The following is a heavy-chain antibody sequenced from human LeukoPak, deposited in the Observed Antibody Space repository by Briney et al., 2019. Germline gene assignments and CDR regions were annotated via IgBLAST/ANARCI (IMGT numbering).Heavy chain of an antibody. CDR3: ARVYGSGSYYTVRWFDP. CDR1: GGSISSGGYY. CDR2: IYDSGST. D-gene: IGHD3-10*01. J-gene: IGHJ5*02. V-gene: IGHV4-31*03. Sequence: SETLSLTCTVSGGSISSGGYYWSWIRQHPGKGLEWIGYIYDSGSTYYNPSLKSRVTISVDTSKNQFSLKLSSVTAADTAVYYCARVYGSGSYYTVRWFDPWGQGTLVTVSS.